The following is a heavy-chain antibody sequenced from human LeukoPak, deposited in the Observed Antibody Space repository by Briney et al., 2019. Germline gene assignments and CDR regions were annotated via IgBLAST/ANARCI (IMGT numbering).Heavy chain of an antibody. V-gene: IGHV4-59*08. CDR3: ARQIRRTGYFDY. CDR2: IYYSGST. CDR1: GGSISSYY. J-gene: IGHJ4*02. Sequence: SSETLSLTRTVSGGSISSYYWSWIRQPPGKGLEWIGYIYYSGSTNYNPSLKSRVTISVDTSKNQFSLKLSSVTAADTAVYYCARQIRRTGYFDYWGQGTLVTVSS. D-gene: IGHD1-1*01.